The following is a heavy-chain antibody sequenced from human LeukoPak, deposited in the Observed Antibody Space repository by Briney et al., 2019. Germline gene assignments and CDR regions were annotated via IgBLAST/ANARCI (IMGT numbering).Heavy chain of an antibody. CDR1: GGTFSSYA. V-gene: IGHV1-69*04. CDR3: AREGPWDYYDSSGYPLFDY. J-gene: IGHJ4*02. CDR2: IIPILGIA. Sequence: SVKVSCKASGGTFSSYAISWVRQAPGQGLEWMGRIIPILGIANYAQKFQGRVTITADKSTSTAYMELSSLRSEDTAVYYCAREGPWDYYDSSGYPLFDYWGQGTLVTVSS. D-gene: IGHD3-22*01.